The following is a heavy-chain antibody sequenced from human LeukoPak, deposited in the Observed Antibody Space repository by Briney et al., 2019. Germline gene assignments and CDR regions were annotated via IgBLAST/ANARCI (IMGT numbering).Heavy chain of an antibody. Sequence: SGTLSLTCAVSGGSISSSNWWSWVRQPPGKGLEWIGEIYHSGSTSYNPSLKSRVTISVDKSKNQFSLKLSSVTAADTAVYYCARDRSPDWGSYNWFDPWGQGTLVTVSS. CDR3: ARDRSPDWGSYNWFDP. V-gene: IGHV4-4*02. CDR1: GGSISSSNW. CDR2: IYHSGST. D-gene: IGHD7-27*01. J-gene: IGHJ5*02.